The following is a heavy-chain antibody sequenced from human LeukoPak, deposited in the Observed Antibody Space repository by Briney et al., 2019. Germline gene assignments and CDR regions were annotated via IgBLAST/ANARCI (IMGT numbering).Heavy chain of an antibody. Sequence: GASVKVSCKASGYTFTSYDINWVRQATGHGLEWMGWMNPNSGNTGYAQKFQGRVTMTRNTSISTAYMELSSLRSEDTAVYYCARGHVLLWFGDKWGQGTLVTVSS. D-gene: IGHD3-10*01. CDR1: GYTFTSYD. V-gene: IGHV1-8*01. J-gene: IGHJ4*02. CDR3: ARGHVLLWFGDK. CDR2: MNPNSGNT.